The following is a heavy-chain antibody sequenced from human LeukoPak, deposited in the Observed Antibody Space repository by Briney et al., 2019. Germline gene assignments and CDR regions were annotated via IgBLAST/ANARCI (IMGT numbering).Heavy chain of an antibody. Sequence: GESLKISCKGSGYSFTSYWIGWVRPMPGKGLEWMGIIYPGDSDTRYSPSFQGQVTISADKSISTAYLQWSSLKASDTAMYYCARQGNYDILTGFSPYMDVWGKGTTVTISS. V-gene: IGHV5-51*01. CDR2: IYPGDSDT. J-gene: IGHJ6*03. CDR3: ARQGNYDILTGFSPYMDV. CDR1: GYSFTSYW. D-gene: IGHD3-9*01.